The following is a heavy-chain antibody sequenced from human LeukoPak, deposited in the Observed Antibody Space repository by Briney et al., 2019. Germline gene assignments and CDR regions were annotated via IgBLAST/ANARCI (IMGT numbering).Heavy chain of an antibody. Sequence: HTGGSLRLSCVASGFTFSSYAMSWVRQAPGNGLEWVSSLSGSGESTLYADSVKGRFTISRDNSKNTLFLQMYSLRADDTAVYLCAKGSSGWGSFDFWGQGTLVTVSS. CDR2: LSGSGEST. CDR1: GFTFSSYA. CDR3: AKGSSGWGSFDF. J-gene: IGHJ4*02. V-gene: IGHV3-23*01. D-gene: IGHD6-19*01.